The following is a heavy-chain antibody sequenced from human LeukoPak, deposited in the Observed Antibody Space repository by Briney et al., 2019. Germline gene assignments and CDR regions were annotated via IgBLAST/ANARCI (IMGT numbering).Heavy chain of an antibody. CDR3: ARSVEMATMDGFDY. CDR1: GGSISSYY. Sequence: SETLSLTCTVSGGSISSYYWSWIRQPPGKGLEWIGYIYYSGSTNYNPSLKSRVTISVDTSKNQFSLKLSSVTAADTAVYYCARSVEMATMDGFDYWGQGTLVTVSS. J-gene: IGHJ4*02. D-gene: IGHD5-24*01. CDR2: IYYSGST. V-gene: IGHV4-59*08.